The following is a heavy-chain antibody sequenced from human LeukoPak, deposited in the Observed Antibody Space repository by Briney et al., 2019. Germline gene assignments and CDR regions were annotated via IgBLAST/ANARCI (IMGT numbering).Heavy chain of an antibody. J-gene: IGHJ4*02. V-gene: IGHV3-23*01. CDR3: AKTASSSGE. Sequence: GGSLRLSCAASGVTFSTTGMSWVRQAPGKGLEWVSQISGNSGKTYYTDSEKGRFYVFRDNSRNTLYLQMNNVRVEDTALYYCAKTASSSGEWGQGSLVSDCS. CDR2: ISGNSGKT. CDR1: GVTFSTTG. D-gene: IGHD6-6*01.